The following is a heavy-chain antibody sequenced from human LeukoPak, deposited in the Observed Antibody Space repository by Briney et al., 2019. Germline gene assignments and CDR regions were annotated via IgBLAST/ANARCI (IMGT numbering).Heavy chain of an antibody. CDR1: GGSISSYY. V-gene: IGHV4-59*01. CDR3: VRADRDCYQRGDYFDF. CDR2: IYYRGST. Sequence: SETLSLTCTVSGGSISSYYWSWIRQPPGKGLEWIGYIYYRGSTNYNPSLKSRVTISVDTSKNQFSLKLSSVTAADTAVYYCVRADRDCYQRGDYFDFWGEGTLVTVSS. J-gene: IGHJ4*02. D-gene: IGHD5-24*01.